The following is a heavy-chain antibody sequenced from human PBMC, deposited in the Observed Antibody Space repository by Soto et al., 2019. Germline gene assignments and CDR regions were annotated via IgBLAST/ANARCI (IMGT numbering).Heavy chain of an antibody. CDR3: ARAPLLWVGEPRDWFDP. D-gene: IGHD3-10*01. CDR1: GGSLNSGDYY. CDR2: IYYSGRT. J-gene: IGHJ5*02. Sequence: QVQLQESGPGLVKPSQTLSLMCNVSGGSLNSGDYYWSWIRQPPGKGLEWIGYIYYSGRTYFNPSLQSRVTMSVVTSKNQFSLNLNSVTAADTAVYYCARAPLLWVGEPRDWFDPWGQGTLVTVSS. V-gene: IGHV4-30-4*01.